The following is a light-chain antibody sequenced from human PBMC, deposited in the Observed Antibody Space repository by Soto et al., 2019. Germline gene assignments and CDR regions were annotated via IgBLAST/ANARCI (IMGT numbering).Light chain of an antibody. CDR2: EVS. CDR1: SSDVGGYNR. J-gene: IGLJ3*02. CDR3: SSYTSSSTFLWG. V-gene: IGLV2-18*02. Sequence: QSVLTQPPSVSGSPGQSVTISCTGTSSDVGGYNRVSWYQQPPGTAPKLMIYEVSNRPSGVPDRFSGSKSGNTASLTISGLQAEDEADYYCSSYTSSSTFLWGFGGGTQLTVL.